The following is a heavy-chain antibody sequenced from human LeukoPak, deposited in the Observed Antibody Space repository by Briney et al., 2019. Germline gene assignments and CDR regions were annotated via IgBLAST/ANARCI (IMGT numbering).Heavy chain of an antibody. CDR1: GFTFSSYA. Sequence: PGGSLRLSCAASGFTFSSYAMGWVRQAPGKGLEWVSAISGSGGSTYYADSVKGRFTISRDNSKNTLYLQMNSLRDEDTAVYYCAKFLPTHIVVANYYFDYWGQGTLVTVSS. CDR3: AKFLPTHIVVANYYFDY. D-gene: IGHD2-15*01. J-gene: IGHJ4*02. V-gene: IGHV3-23*01. CDR2: ISGSGGST.